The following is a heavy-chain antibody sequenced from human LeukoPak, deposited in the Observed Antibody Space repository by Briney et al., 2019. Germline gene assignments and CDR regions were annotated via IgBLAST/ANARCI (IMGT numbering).Heavy chain of an antibody. CDR1: GCTFSRYG. CDR3: ARDWDCSTSSCYDAFDV. V-gene: IGHV3-33*01. J-gene: IGHJ3*01. Sequence: PGGSLRLCCAAAGCTFSRYGMHWVRQAPGKGLEWVAVIWDDGSNKYYADSVKGRFTLSRDNSKNTLYLQMNSLRVEDTAVYYCARDWDCSTSSCYDAFDVWGQGTMVTVSS. CDR2: IWDDGSNK. D-gene: IGHD2-2*01.